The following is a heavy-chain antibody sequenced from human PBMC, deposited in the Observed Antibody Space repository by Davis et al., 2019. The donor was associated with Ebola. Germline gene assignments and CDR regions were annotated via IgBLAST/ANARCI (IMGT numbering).Heavy chain of an antibody. CDR2: INQDGSEK. D-gene: IGHD6-13*01. J-gene: IGHJ4*02. V-gene: IGHV3-7*01. CDR1: GFTFSGFW. CDR3: ARDGAAAGYD. Sequence: GESLKISCAASGFTFSGFWMSWVRQAPGKGLEWVANINQDGSEKQYVDSVKGRFTISRDNAKNSLYLQMNSLRAEDTAVYYCARDGAAAGYDWGQGTLVTVSS.